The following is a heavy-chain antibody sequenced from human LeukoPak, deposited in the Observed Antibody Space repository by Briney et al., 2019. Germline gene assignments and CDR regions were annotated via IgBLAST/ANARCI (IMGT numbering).Heavy chain of an antibody. CDR2: IRSDATT. D-gene: IGHD4-17*01. Sequence: GGSLRLSCTASVFTARSKYMSWVRQASGKGLEWVSFIRSDATTAYADYVQGRFTISRDDFKNTLYLQMNSLRVEDTAVYYCARRRGGYGEGEFDYWGQGTLVAVSS. J-gene: IGHJ4*02. CDR3: ARRRGGYGEGEFDY. V-gene: IGHV3-66*04. CDR1: VFTARSKY.